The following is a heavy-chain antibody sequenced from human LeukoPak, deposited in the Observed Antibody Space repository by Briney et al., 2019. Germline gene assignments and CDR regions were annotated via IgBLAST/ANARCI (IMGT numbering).Heavy chain of an antibody. J-gene: IGHJ3*02. CDR3: ARDWYYYDSSGTGFAFDI. D-gene: IGHD3-22*01. V-gene: IGHV3-66*01. CDR2: IYSGGST. CDR1: GFTVSSNY. Sequence: TGGSLRLSCAASGFTVSSNYMSWVRQAPGKGLEWVSVIYSGGSTYYADSVKGRFTISRDNSKNTLYLQMNSLRAEDTAVYYCARDWYYYDSSGTGFAFDIWGQGTMVTVSS.